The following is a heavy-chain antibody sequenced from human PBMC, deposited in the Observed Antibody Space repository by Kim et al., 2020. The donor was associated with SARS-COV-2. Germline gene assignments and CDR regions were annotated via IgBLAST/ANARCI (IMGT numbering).Heavy chain of an antibody. Sequence: GGSLRLSCVASGLTLSNSVMHWVRQAPGKGLEWVAGISCDGSNESNAESAKGRCSISSDNPKTTMNLQMQIQTSKDTAAAYCANETRGFVRSGGMAVWG. CDR1: GLTLSNSV. J-gene: IGHJ6*02. CDR3: ANETRGFVRSGGMAV. D-gene: IGHD3-10*01. CDR2: ISCDGSNE. V-gene: IGHV3-30*18.